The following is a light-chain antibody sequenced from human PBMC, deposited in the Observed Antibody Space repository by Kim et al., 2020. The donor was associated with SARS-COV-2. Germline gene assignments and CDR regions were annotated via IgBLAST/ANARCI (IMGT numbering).Light chain of an antibody. V-gene: IGLV3-19*01. CDR3: NSRDDV. J-gene: IGLJ1*01. CDR2: GPN. CDR1: SLRTYY. Sequence: SSELTQDPAVSVALGQTVRITCQGDSLRTYYASRYQQKPGQAPVVVIYGPNNRPSGIPDRFSGSISGNTASLTITGAQAEDEADYYCNSRDDVCGTGTKVTV.